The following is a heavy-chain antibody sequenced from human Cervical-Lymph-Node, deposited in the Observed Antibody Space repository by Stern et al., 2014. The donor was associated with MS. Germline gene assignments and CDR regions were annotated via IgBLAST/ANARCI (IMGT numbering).Heavy chain of an antibody. CDR2: INPGSGTT. V-gene: IGHV1-46*01. CDR1: GYTFTSYY. CDR3: AKSGTISGVITGPDNWFDP. J-gene: IGHJ5*02. Sequence: VQLVQSGAEVKKPGASVKVSCKASGYTFTSYYLHWVRQAPGQGPEWMGIINPGSGTTSYAQKFHGRLTLTSDTSTSTVFMELISLRSDDTAVYYCAKSGTISGVITGPDNWFDPWGQGSPVTVSS. D-gene: IGHD3-3*01.